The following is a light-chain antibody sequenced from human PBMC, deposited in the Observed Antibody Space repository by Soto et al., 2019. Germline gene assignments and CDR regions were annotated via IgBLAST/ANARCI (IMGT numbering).Light chain of an antibody. Sequence: DIQMTQSPSTLSASVGDRVTITCRASQRIDTWLAWYQQKPATAPKLLIYKATILQSGVPSRFSGSGAGTEFILPISSLQHDDFATYYCKQYETFSPWTFGQGTKVDNK. V-gene: IGKV1-5*03. J-gene: IGKJ1*01. CDR2: KAT. CDR1: QRIDTW. CDR3: KQYETFSPWT.